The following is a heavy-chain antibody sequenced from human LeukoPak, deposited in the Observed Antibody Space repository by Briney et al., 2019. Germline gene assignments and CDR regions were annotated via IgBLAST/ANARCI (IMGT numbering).Heavy chain of an antibody. D-gene: IGHD6-25*01. J-gene: IGHJ4*02. Sequence: GRSLRLSCAASGFTFSSYAMHWVHQAPGKGLEWVAVISYDGSNKYYADSVKGRFTISRDNSKNTLYLQMNSLRAEDTAVYYCARAQRFDYWGQGTLVTVSS. CDR2: ISYDGSNK. CDR3: ARAQRFDY. CDR1: GFTFSSYA. V-gene: IGHV3-30*04.